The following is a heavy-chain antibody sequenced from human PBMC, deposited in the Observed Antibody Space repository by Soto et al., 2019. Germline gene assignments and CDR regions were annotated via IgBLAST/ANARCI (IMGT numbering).Heavy chain of an antibody. D-gene: IGHD3-10*01. Sequence: QVQLVQSGAGVKKPGSSVKVSCKASGGTFSSYAISWVRQAPGQGLEWMGGIIPIFGTANYAQKFQGRVTITADESTSTAYMELSSLRSEDTAVYYCARGERRWFGDYYGMDVWGQGTTVTVSS. V-gene: IGHV1-69*01. CDR2: IIPIFGTA. CDR1: GGTFSSYA. CDR3: ARGERRWFGDYYGMDV. J-gene: IGHJ6*02.